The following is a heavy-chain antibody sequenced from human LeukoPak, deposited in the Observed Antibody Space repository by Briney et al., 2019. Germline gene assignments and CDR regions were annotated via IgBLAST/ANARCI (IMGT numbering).Heavy chain of an antibody. J-gene: IGHJ6*02. CDR2: IYYSGST. CDR1: GGSISGYN. V-gene: IGHV4-59*01. D-gene: IGHD6-13*01. Sequence: SETLSLTCTVPGGSISGYNWSWIRQPPGKGLEWIGYIYYSGSTKYNPSLKSRVTMSVDTSKNQFSLNLSSVTAADTALYYCAKISSSIYYGMDVWGQGTKVTVSS. CDR3: AKISSSIYYGMDV.